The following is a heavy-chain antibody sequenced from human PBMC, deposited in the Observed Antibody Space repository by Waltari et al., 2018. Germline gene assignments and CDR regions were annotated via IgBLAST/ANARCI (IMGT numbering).Heavy chain of an antibody. V-gene: IGHV5-51*01. J-gene: IGHJ3*02. Sequence: EVQLVQSGAEVKKPGESLKISCKGSGYSFTSYWIGWVRQMPGKGLEWMGIISPGDSDPRSSPSFQGQVTISADKSISTAYLQWSSLKASDTAMYYCATPLDYGDSPGSFDIWGQGTMVTVSS. D-gene: IGHD4-17*01. CDR2: ISPGDSDP. CDR3: ATPLDYGDSPGSFDI. CDR1: GYSFTSYW.